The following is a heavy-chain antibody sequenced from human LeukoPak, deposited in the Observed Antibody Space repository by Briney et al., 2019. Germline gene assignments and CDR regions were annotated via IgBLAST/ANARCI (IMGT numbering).Heavy chain of an antibody. CDR2: IHTDGNTR. V-gene: IGHV3-74*01. D-gene: IGHD3-10*01. CDR1: GFTFSPFW. CDR3: TRDRGYYYMDV. J-gene: IGHJ6*03. Sequence: PGGSLRLSCAASGFTFSPFWMHWVRHAPGKGLEWVSRIHTDGNTRAYADSVKGRFIVSRDNAKDTLYMQMNSLRAEDTAVYFCTRDRGYYYMDVWGKGTTVTVSS.